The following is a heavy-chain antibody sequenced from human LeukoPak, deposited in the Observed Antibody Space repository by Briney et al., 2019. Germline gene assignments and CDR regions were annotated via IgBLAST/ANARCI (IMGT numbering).Heavy chain of an antibody. V-gene: IGHV4-59*01. Sequence: SETLSLTCTVSGGSISSYYWSWIRQPPGKGLEWIGYIYYSGSTNYNPSLKSRVTISVDTSKNQFSLRLSSVTAADTAVYYCARARWLRFGPTNLDAFDIWGQGTMVTVSS. CDR1: GGSISSYY. J-gene: IGHJ3*02. CDR3: ARARWLRFGPTNLDAFDI. CDR2: IYYSGST. D-gene: IGHD5-12*01.